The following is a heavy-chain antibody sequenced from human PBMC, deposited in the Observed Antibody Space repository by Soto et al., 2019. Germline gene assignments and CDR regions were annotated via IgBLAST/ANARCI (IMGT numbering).Heavy chain of an antibody. D-gene: IGHD4-17*01. Sequence: PGGSVRLSCAASEFIFSGDSMNWVQQAPGKGLEWVSYISSSSSTIYYADSVKGRFTISRDNAKNSLYLQMNSLRAEDTAVYYCARLTPIYGDLHDYWGQGTLVTVSS. V-gene: IGHV3-48*01. J-gene: IGHJ4*02. CDR2: ISSSSSTI. CDR1: EFIFSGDS. CDR3: ARLTPIYGDLHDY.